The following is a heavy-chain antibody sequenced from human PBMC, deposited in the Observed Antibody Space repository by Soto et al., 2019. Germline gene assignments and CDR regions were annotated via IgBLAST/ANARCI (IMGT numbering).Heavy chain of an antibody. Sequence: QVQLQASGPGLVKPSETLSLTCSVSGVSIRSSYWSWIRQPPGKGLEWIGYIHYSGRTDYNPSLKSRVTISVDTSKNQFSLKLSSVTYADTAVYYCASGRWRPLVYYWGQGTLVTVSS. CDR2: IHYSGRT. CDR3: ASGRWRPLVYY. CDR1: GVSIRSSY. D-gene: IGHD1-26*01. V-gene: IGHV4-59*01. J-gene: IGHJ4*02.